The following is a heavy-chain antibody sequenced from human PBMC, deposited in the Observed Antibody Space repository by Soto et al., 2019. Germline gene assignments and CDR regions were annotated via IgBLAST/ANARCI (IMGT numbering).Heavy chain of an antibody. CDR2: IIPIFGTA. J-gene: IGHJ2*01. Sequence: ASVKVSCKASGGTFSSYAISWVRQAPGQGLEWMGGIIPIFGTANYAQKFQGRVTITADESTSTAYMELSSLRSEDTAVYYCARVGQGSGSYYLDWYFDLWGRGTLVTVSS. CDR3: ARVGQGSGSYYLDWYFDL. D-gene: IGHD3-10*01. CDR1: GGTFSSYA. V-gene: IGHV1-69*13.